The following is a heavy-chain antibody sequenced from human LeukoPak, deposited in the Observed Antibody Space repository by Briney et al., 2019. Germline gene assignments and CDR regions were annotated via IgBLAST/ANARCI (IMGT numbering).Heavy chain of an antibody. CDR2: VNGNGGST. D-gene: IGHD1-1*01. CDR3: VPHDFESVDY. CDR1: GFSFSTYA. Sequence: PGGSLRLSCAASGFSFSTYAMSWVRQAPGKGLEWVSGVNGNGGSTSYADSVKGRFTIFRDNSKNTLYLQMNNLRDEDTAVYYCVPHDFESVDYWGQGTLVTVSS. V-gene: IGHV3-23*01. J-gene: IGHJ4*02.